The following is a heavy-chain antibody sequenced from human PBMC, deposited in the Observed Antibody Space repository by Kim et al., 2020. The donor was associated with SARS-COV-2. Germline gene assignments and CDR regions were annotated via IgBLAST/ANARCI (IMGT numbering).Heavy chain of an antibody. V-gene: IGHV4-61*01. J-gene: IGHJ4*01. CDR2: IYYSGST. Sequence: WETLSLTCTVSGGSVSSGSYYWSWIRQPPGKGLEWIAYIYYSGSTSYNPSLKSRLTISVDTSKNQFSLKLRSVTAADTAVYYCARALRPHLTVAHFDYWG. D-gene: IGHD3-9*01. CDR3: ARALRPHLTVAHFDY. CDR1: GGSVSSGSYY.